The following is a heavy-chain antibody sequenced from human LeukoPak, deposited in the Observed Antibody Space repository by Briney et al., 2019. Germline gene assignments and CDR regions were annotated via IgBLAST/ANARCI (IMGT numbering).Heavy chain of an antibody. V-gene: IGHV1-2*02. CDR2: INPNSGGT. D-gene: IGHD2-2*01. CDR1: GYTFPGYY. CDR3: ARGVVVPAAMNYYYYYYMDV. Sequence: ASVKVSCKASGYTFPGYYMHWVRQAPGQGLEWMGWINPNSGGTNYAQKFQGRVTMTRDTSISTAYMELSRLRSDDTAVYYCARGVVVPAAMNYYYYYYMDVWGKGTTVTVSS. J-gene: IGHJ6*03.